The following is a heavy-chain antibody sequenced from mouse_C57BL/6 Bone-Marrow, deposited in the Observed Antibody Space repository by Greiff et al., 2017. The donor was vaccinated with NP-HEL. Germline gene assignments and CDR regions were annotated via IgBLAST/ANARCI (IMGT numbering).Heavy chain of an antibody. CDR3: VYYGSSYGAMDY. J-gene: IGHJ4*01. CDR2: IYPGGGYT. CDR1: GYTFTNYW. V-gene: IGHV1-63*01. Sequence: QVQLKESGAELVRPGTSVKMSCKASGYTFTNYWIGWAKQRPGHGLEWIGDIYPGGGYTNYNEKFKGKATLTADKSSSTAYMQVSSLTSEDSAIYYCVYYGSSYGAMDYWGQGTSVTVSS. D-gene: IGHD1-1*01.